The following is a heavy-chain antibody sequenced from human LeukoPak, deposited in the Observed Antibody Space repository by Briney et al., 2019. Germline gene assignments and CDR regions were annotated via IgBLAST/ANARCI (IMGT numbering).Heavy chain of an antibody. Sequence: PGGSLRLSCAASGFTFSSYAMHWVRQAPGKGLEWVAVISYDGSDKYYADSVKGRFTISRDNSKNTLYLQMNSLRAEDTAVYYCAKDLELLYFDYWGQGTLVTVSS. CDR1: GFTFSSYA. D-gene: IGHD1-26*01. CDR2: ISYDGSDK. J-gene: IGHJ4*02. V-gene: IGHV3-30-3*01. CDR3: AKDLELLYFDY.